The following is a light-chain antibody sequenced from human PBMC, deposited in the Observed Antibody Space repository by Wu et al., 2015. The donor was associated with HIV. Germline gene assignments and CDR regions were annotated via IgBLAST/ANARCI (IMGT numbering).Light chain of an antibody. V-gene: IGKV1-8*01. J-gene: IGKJ4*01. CDR1: HNIFNY. CDR3: QQYFSDPL. CDR2: AAS. Sequence: IQITQSPSSLSASTGDRVTITCRASHNIFNYLAWYQQKPGRAPKLLIYAASTLQSGVPSRFSGSGSGTDFTLTISWLQSEDFATYYCQQYFSDPLFGGGTKVEIK.